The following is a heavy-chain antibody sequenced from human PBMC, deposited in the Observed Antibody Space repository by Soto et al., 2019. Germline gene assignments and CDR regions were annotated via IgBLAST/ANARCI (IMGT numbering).Heavy chain of an antibody. Sequence: QVQLQESGPGLVKPSETLSLTCTVSGGSVSSYYWSWIRQPAGKGLEWIGRIYTGGSTNYNPSLKSRVTMPVDTSKNQFSLRLTSVTAADTAVYYCARASVGPPGGGSWTMPFDSWGQGTLVTVSS. J-gene: IGHJ4*02. V-gene: IGHV4-4*07. D-gene: IGHD2-15*01. CDR2: IYTGGST. CDR3: ARASVGPPGGGSWTMPFDS. CDR1: GGSVSSYY.